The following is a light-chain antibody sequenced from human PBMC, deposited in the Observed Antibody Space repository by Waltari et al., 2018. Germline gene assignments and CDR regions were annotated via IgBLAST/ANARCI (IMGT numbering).Light chain of an antibody. CDR3: QTWGAGIRV. CDR2: VNSDGSH. V-gene: IGLV4-69*01. Sequence: QLVLTQSPSASASLGASVKLTCTLDSGHTYYAIAWHQQQPEKGPRHLMKVNSDGSHSKGDGIPDRFSGSSAGAERYLTSASLQSEDEADYYCQTWGAGIRVFGGGTKLTVL. CDR1: SGHTYYA. J-gene: IGLJ3*02.